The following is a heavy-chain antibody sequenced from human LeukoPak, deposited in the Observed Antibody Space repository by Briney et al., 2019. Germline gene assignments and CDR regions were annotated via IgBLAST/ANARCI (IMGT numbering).Heavy chain of an antibody. CDR1: GFTFSSYA. CDR3: TRASLED. J-gene: IGHJ4*02. Sequence: GGSLRLSCPVSGFTFSSYAMSWVRQAPGRGLEWVSVLCTSGESAYYADSVEGRFTISRDNSKNTLYLQMNSLRAEDTAVYYCTRASLEDWGQGTLVTVSS. V-gene: IGHV3-23*01. CDR2: LCTSGESA.